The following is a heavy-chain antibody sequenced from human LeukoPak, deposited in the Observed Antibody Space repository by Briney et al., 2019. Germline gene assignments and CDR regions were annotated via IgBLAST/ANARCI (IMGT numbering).Heavy chain of an antibody. V-gene: IGHV1-69*13. Sequence: GASVKVSCKASGGTFSSYAISWVRHTPGQGLEWMGGIIPIFGTANYAQKFQGRVTITADESTSTAYMELSSLRSEDTAVYYCARVDDSGYDLWGQGTLVTVSS. J-gene: IGHJ5*02. CDR2: IIPIFGTA. CDR1: GGTFSSYA. CDR3: ARVDDSGYDL. D-gene: IGHD5-12*01.